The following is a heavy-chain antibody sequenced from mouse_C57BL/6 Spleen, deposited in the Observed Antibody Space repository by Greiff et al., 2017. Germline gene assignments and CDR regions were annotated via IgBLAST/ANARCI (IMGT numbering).Heavy chain of an antibody. Sequence: EVQLQPSGAELVKPGASVKLSCTASGFNIKDYYMHWVKQRTEQGLEWIGRIDPEDGETKYAPKFQGKATITADTSSHTAYLQLSSLTSEDTAVYYGARTTVVATRLDWYFDVWGTGTTVTVSS. V-gene: IGHV14-2*01. CDR1: GFNIKDYY. CDR3: ARTTVVATRLDWYFDV. CDR2: IDPEDGET. J-gene: IGHJ1*03. D-gene: IGHD1-1*01.